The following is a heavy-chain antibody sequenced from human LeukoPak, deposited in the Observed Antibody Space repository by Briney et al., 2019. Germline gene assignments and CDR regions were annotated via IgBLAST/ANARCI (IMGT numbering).Heavy chain of an antibody. CDR3: ARGSMVVVTAYHDY. V-gene: IGHV1-69*04. J-gene: IGHJ4*02. D-gene: IGHD2-21*02. Sequence: ASVKVSCKASGGTFSSYAISWVRQAPGQGLEWMGRIIPILGIANYAQKFQGRVTITADKSTSTAYMELSGLRSEDTAVYYCARGSMVVVTAYHDYWGQGTLVTVSS. CDR2: IIPILGIA. CDR1: GGTFSSYA.